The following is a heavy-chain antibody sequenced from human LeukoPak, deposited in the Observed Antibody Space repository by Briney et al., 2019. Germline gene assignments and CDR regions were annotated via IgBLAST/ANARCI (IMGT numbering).Heavy chain of an antibody. D-gene: IGHD3-16*01. CDR3: ARLGATIDY. Sequence: PSETLSLTCTVSGGSISSSSYYWGWIRQPPGKGLEWIGSIYHSGSTYYNPSLKSRVTISVDTSKNQFPLKLSSVTAADTAVYYCARLGATIDYWGQGTLVTVSS. J-gene: IGHJ4*02. CDR1: GGSISSSSYY. V-gene: IGHV4-39*01. CDR2: IYHSGST.